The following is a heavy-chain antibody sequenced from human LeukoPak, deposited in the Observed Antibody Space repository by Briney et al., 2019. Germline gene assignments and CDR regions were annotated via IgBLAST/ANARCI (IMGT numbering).Heavy chain of an antibody. D-gene: IGHD6-6*01. J-gene: IGHJ4*02. Sequence: GGSLRLSCVASGFTFSVHEMNWVRQAPGKGLEWLSYISDSGRTIYYADSVDGRFTISRDNAKNSLFLQMNSLRVEDTVVYFCARGSHYFDFWGQGTPVTVSS. CDR1: GFTFSVHE. CDR2: ISDSGRTI. V-gene: IGHV3-48*03. CDR3: ARGSHYFDF.